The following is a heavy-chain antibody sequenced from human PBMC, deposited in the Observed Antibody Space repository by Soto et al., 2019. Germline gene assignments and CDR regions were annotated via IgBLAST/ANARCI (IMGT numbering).Heavy chain of an antibody. J-gene: IGHJ6*02. CDR1: GGSFSGYY. D-gene: IGHD5-18*01. CDR2: INHSGST. Sequence: ATLSLTCAVYGGSFSGYYWSWIRQPPGKGLEWIGEINHSGSTNYNPSLKSRVTISVDTSKNQFSLRLSSVTAADTAVYYCARGGYSYGYARYYGMDVWGQGTTVTSP. CDR3: ARGGYSYGYARYYGMDV. V-gene: IGHV4-34*01.